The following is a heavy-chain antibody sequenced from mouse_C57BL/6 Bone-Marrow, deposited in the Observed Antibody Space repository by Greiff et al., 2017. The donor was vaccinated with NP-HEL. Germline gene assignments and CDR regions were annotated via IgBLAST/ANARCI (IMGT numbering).Heavy chain of an antibody. V-gene: IGHV1-85*01. J-gene: IGHJ3*01. CDR1: GYTFTSYD. CDR3: ARRSGFAY. Sequence: QVQLKESGPELVKPGASVKLSCKASGYTFTSYDINWVKQRPGQGLEWIGWIYPRDGSTKYNEKFKGKATLTVATSSSTAYMELHSLTSEDSAVYFCARRSGFAYWGQGTLVTVSA. CDR2: IYPRDGST.